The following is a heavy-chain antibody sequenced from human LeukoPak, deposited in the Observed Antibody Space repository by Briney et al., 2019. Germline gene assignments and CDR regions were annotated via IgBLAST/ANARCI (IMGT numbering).Heavy chain of an antibody. CDR2: INTGGST. J-gene: IGHJ4*02. V-gene: IGHV4-34*01. Sequence: SETLSLTCAFYGGSFSGYYWSWIRQPPGKGLEWIGDINTGGSTNYNPSLKSRVIVSVDTSKNQLSLKLTSVTAADTAVYYCAGDHGSSGYLYWGQGILVTVSP. D-gene: IGHD3-22*01. CDR1: GGSFSGYY. CDR3: AGDHGSSGYLY.